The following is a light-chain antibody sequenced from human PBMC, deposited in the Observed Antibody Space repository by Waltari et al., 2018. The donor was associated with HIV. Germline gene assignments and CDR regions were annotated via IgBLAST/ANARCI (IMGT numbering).Light chain of an antibody. Sequence: QSALTQPASVSGSPGQSITISCTRSSSDVGDFNFVSWYQHRPGKAPKVMIYDFSYRPSGVSNRFSGSESANSASLTSSSLQTEDEAVYYCCSYTSSDTLWVFGGGTKLTVL. CDR1: SSDVGDFNF. CDR3: CSYTSSDTLWV. CDR2: DFS. V-gene: IGLV2-14*03. J-gene: IGLJ3*02.